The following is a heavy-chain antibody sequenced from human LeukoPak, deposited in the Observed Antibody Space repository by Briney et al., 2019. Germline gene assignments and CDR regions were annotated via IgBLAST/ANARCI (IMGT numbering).Heavy chain of an antibody. CDR1: GFTFSSYS. D-gene: IGHD3-9*01. CDR2: ISSSSSYI. V-gene: IGHV3-21*01. Sequence: PGGSLRLSCAASGFTFSSYSMNWVRQAPGKGLEWVSSISSSSSYIYYADSVKGRFTISRDNAKNSLYLQMNSLRAEDTAVYYCARWYYDILTGYYPDYWGQGTLVTVSS. J-gene: IGHJ4*02. CDR3: ARWYYDILTGYYPDY.